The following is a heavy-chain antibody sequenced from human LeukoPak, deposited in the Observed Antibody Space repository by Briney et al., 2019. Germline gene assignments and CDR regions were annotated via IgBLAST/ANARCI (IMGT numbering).Heavy chain of an antibody. D-gene: IGHD1-26*01. CDR3: AKGRVGTNGVLEH. CDR1: GFTFSRYA. Sequence: GGSLRLSCAASGFTFSRYALHWVRQVPGMGLEWVSTIGVSGGSTNYADSVRGRFTISRDNSKNTLYLQINSLRADDTAVYYCAKGRVGTNGVLEHWGQGTLVTVSS. V-gene: IGHV3-23*01. J-gene: IGHJ1*01. CDR2: IGVSGGST.